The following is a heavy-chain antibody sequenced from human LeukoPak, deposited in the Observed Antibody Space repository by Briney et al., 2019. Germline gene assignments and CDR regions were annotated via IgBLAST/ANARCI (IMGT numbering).Heavy chain of an antibody. CDR3: ARDALKWESGYDYYYGLDV. CDR1: GYTFTDHY. CDR2: ISPKSGGT. J-gene: IGHJ6*02. Sequence: ASVKVSCKASGYTFTDHYMHWVRQAPGQGLEWMGWISPKSGGTNYAQKFQGRVTMTRDTSVSTAYMELSRLRSDDTAVYYCARDALKWESGYDYYYGLDVWGQGTTVTVSS. V-gene: IGHV1-2*02. D-gene: IGHD1-26*01.